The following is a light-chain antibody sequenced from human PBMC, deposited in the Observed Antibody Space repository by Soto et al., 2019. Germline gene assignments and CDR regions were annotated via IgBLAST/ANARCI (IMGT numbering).Light chain of an antibody. CDR1: QKIRNL. J-gene: IGKJ5*01. CDR3: QQYNSYWT. V-gene: IGKV1-5*01. CDR2: DAS. Sequence: DIQLTQSPSTLSAAFGDSVTITCRASQKIRNLLAWYQQKPGRAPKPLIFDASTLESGVPSRFSGRGSGTEFTLTISSLQPDDFATYYCQQYNSYWTFGQGTRLEIK.